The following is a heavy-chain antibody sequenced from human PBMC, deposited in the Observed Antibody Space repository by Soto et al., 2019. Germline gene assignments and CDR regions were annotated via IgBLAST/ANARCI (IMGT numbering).Heavy chain of an antibody. CDR3: ARGPSSLTRFDY. Sequence: GGSLRLSCAASGFTFSSYAMHWVRQAPGKGLEWVAVISYDGSNKYYADSVKGRFTISRDNSKNTLYLQMISLRGEDTAVYYCARGPSSLTRFDYWGQGTLVTVSS. D-gene: IGHD2-2*01. J-gene: IGHJ4*02. CDR2: ISYDGSNK. V-gene: IGHV3-30-3*01. CDR1: GFTFSSYA.